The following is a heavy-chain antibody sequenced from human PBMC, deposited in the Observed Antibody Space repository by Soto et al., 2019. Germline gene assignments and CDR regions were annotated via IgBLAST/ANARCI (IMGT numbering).Heavy chain of an antibody. Sequence: QVQLVQSGAEVKKPGSSVKVSCKASGGTFSSYAISWVRQAPGQGLEWMGGIIPIFGTANYAQKFQGRVTITAYESTSTAYMELRSLRSEATAVYYWARQVPAAGYYYGMDVWGQGTTVTVSS. CDR3: ARQVPAAGYYYGMDV. CDR2: IIPIFGTA. V-gene: IGHV1-69*01. CDR1: GGTFSSYA. J-gene: IGHJ6*02. D-gene: IGHD2-2*01.